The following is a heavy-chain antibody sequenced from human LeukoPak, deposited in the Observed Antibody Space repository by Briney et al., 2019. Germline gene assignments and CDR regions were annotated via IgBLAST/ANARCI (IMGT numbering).Heavy chain of an antibody. CDR3: ARDYFTRYCSGGSCYFDAFDI. J-gene: IGHJ3*02. V-gene: IGHV4-4*07. CDR1: GGSISSYY. D-gene: IGHD2-15*01. CDR2: IYTSGST. Sequence: SETLSLTCTVSGGSISSYYWSWIRQPAGKGLEWIGRIYTSGSTNYNPSLKSRVTMSVDTSKNQFSLKLSSVTAADTTVYYCARDYFTRYCSGGSCYFDAFDIWGQGTMVTVSS.